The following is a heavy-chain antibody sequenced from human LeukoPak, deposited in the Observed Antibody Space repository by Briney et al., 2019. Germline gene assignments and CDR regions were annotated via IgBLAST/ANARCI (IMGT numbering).Heavy chain of an antibody. CDR1: GFTFSIYA. J-gene: IGHJ4*02. V-gene: IGHV3-23*01. Sequence: LSGGSLRLSCAASGFTFSIYAMSWVRQAPGKGLEWVSGFSVSDKTTYYADSVKGRFTISRDNSKNTLYLQINSLRAEDTAVYYCAKTDRSGWGFDYWGQGTLVTVSS. D-gene: IGHD6-19*01. CDR3: AKTDRSGWGFDY. CDR2: FSVSDKTT.